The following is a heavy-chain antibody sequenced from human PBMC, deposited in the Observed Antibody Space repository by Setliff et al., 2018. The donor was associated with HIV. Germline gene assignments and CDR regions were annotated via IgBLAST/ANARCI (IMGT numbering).Heavy chain of an antibody. V-gene: IGHV1-18*01. CDR3: ARGGYYDSSGYFPLSKYYYGMDV. D-gene: IGHD3-22*01. CDR2: ISAYNGNT. J-gene: IGHJ6*02. CDR1: GYTFTSYD. Sequence: ASVKVSCKASGYTFTSYDINWVRQATGQGLEWMGWISAYNGNTNYAQKFQGRVTITADKSTSTAYMELSSLRSEDTAVYYCARGGYYDSSGYFPLSKYYYGMDVWGQGTTVTVSS.